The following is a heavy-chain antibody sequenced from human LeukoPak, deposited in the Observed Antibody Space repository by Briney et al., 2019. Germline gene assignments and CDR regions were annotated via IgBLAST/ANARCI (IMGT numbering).Heavy chain of an antibody. CDR2: IYYSGNT. J-gene: IGHJ4*02. CDR1: GDSISSSY. Sequence: SETLSLTCTVSGDSISSSYWSWVRQPPGKGLEWIGYIYYSGNTNYNPSLKSRVTISVDTSRNRFSLKLSSVTAADTAVYYCARHINFFDYWGQGILVTVSS. D-gene: IGHD2/OR15-2a*01. CDR3: ARHINFFDY. V-gene: IGHV4-59*01.